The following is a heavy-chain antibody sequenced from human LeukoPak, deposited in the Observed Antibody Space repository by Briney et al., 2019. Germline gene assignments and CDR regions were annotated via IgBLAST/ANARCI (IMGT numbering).Heavy chain of an antibody. D-gene: IGHD6-25*01. J-gene: IGHJ6*03. Sequence: GGSLRLPCAASGFTFSSYWMHWVRQGPGKGLVWVSRINGDGSTTHYADSVKGRFTISRDNAKNTLYLQMNSLRAEDAAVYYCARVMVSGQRHMDVWDKGTTVTVSS. CDR2: INGDGSTT. CDR1: GFTFSSYW. CDR3: ARVMVSGQRHMDV. V-gene: IGHV3-74*01.